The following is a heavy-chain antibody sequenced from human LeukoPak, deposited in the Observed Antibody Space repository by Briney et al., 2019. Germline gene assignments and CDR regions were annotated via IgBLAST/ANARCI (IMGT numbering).Heavy chain of an antibody. CDR3: ARVDCSSTSCYTEIDY. J-gene: IGHJ4*02. CDR2: ISAYNGNT. D-gene: IGHD2-2*02. CDR1: GYTFTSYG. Sequence: GASVKVSCKASGYTFTSYGISWVRQAPGQGLEWMGWISAYNGNTNYAQKLQGRVTMTTDTSTSTAYMELRSLRSDDTAVYYCARVDCSSTSCYTEIDYWGQGTLVTVSS. V-gene: IGHV1-18*01.